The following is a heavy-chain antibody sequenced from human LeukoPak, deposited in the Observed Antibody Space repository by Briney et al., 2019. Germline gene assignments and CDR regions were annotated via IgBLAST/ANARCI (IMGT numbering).Heavy chain of an antibody. CDR2: IKQDGSEK. Sequence: PGGSLRLSCAASGFTFSSYWMSWVRQAPGKGLEWVANIKQDGSEKYYADSVKGRFTISRDNSKNTLYLQMNSLRAKDTAVYYCATPYYDILTGYTPLFGMDVWGQGTTVTVSS. D-gene: IGHD3-9*01. CDR1: GFTFSSYW. CDR3: ATPYYDILTGYTPLFGMDV. V-gene: IGHV3-7*01. J-gene: IGHJ6*02.